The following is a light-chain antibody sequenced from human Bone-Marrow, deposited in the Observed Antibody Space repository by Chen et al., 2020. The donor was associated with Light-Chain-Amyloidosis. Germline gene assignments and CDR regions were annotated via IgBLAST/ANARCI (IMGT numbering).Light chain of an antibody. V-gene: IGLV6-57*01. Sequence: NFMLTQPHPVSESPGKTVIISCTRSSGSIATNYVQWYQQRPGSSPTTVIYEDDQRPSGVPDRFSGSIDRSSNSASLTLSGLKTEDEADYYCQSYQGSSQGVFGGVTKLTVL. CDR1: SGSIATNY. CDR2: EDD. CDR3: QSYQGSSQGV. J-gene: IGLJ3*02.